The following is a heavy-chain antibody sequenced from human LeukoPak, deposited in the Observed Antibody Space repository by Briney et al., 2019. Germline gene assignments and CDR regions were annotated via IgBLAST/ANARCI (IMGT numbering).Heavy chain of an antibody. D-gene: IGHD6-13*01. V-gene: IGHV3-23*01. CDR3: ARDPPYSSSWYYDV. CDR1: GFTFSSYA. Sequence: PGGSLRLSCAASGFTFSSYAMSWVRQAPGKGLEWVSGISGSTYYADSVKGRFTISRDNSKNTLYLQMNSLRAEDTAVYYCARDPPYSSSWYYDVWGQGTLVTVSS. CDR2: ISGST. J-gene: IGHJ4*02.